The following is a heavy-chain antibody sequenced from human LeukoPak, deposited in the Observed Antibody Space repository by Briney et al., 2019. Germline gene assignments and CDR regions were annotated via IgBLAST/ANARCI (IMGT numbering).Heavy chain of an antibody. CDR3: AKEPQPWLGAFDI. Sequence: GGSLRLSCAASGFTFSSYAMSWVRQAPGKGLEWVSAIGGSGTSAYYADSLKGRFTISRDNSKNTLYLQVNSLRAEDTAVYYCAKEPQPWLGAFDIRGQGTMVTVSS. D-gene: IGHD5-18*01. J-gene: IGHJ3*02. CDR1: GFTFSSYA. V-gene: IGHV3-23*01. CDR2: IGGSGTSA.